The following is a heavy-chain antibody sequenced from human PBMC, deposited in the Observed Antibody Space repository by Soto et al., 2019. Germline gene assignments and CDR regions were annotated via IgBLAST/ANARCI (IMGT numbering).Heavy chain of an antibody. CDR1: GLTFSNYW. Sequence: EVQLVESGGGLVQPGGSLRLSCAGSGLTFSNYWMHWVRQAPGKGLEWVSRIDHDGPTDYADSVRGRFTISRDNAENTLYLQMNSLRPEDTAVYYCVRDSLGDYWGQGTLVTVSS. J-gene: IGHJ4*02. CDR3: VRDSLGDY. V-gene: IGHV3-74*01. CDR2: IDHDGPT.